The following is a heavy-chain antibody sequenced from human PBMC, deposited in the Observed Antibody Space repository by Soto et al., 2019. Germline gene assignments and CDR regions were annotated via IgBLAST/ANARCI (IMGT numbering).Heavy chain of an antibody. J-gene: IGHJ5*02. Sequence: QVQLVESGGGVVQPGRSLRLSCAASGFTFSSYGMHWVRQAPGKGLEWVAVIWYDGSNKYYADSVKGRFTISRDNSKNSLYRQMNSLIAEDTAVYYCARDTSSSWYWFDPWGQGTLVTVSS. D-gene: IGHD6-13*01. CDR3: ARDTSSSWYWFDP. V-gene: IGHV3-33*01. CDR2: IWYDGSNK. CDR1: GFTFSSYG.